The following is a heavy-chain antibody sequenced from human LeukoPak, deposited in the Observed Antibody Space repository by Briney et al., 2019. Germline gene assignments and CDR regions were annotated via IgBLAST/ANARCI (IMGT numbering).Heavy chain of an antibody. J-gene: IGHJ4*02. Sequence: GGSLRLSCAASGFTFSSYSMNWVRQAPGKGLEWVANIKQDGSERYYVDSVKGRFTISRDNAKNSLFLQMYSLRGDDTAVYYCARGGLVVPDALQHYWGQGTLVTVSS. V-gene: IGHV3-7*01. D-gene: IGHD2-2*02. CDR1: GFTFSSYS. CDR2: IKQDGSER. CDR3: ARGGLVVPDALQHY.